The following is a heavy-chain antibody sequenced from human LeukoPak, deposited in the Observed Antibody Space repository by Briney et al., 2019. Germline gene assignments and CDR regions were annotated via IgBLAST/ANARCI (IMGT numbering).Heavy chain of an antibody. V-gene: IGHV5-51*01. CDR2: IYPGDSDT. D-gene: IGHD1-1*01. J-gene: IGHJ4*02. Sequence: GESLKSSCKGSGYSFTYYWIGWVRQMPGKGLEWMGIIYPGDSDTRYRPSFQGQVTISVDKSISTAYLQWSSLKASDTAMYYCARQDGNSKYYFDYWGQGTLVTVSS. CDR3: ARQDGNSKYYFDY. CDR1: GYSFTYYW.